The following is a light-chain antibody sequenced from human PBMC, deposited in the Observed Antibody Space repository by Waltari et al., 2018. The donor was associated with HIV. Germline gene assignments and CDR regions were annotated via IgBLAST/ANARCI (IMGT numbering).Light chain of an antibody. CDR1: QSVSSN. CDR3: QQYHTWPPYT. J-gene: IGKJ2*01. Sequence: EIVMTQSPATLSVSPGEKATLSCRTSQSVSSNLAWYQQKPGRGPRLLIYDASTRATGIPARFSGSGSGTEFTLTISSLQSEDFAVYYCQQYHTWPPYTFGQGTKLEI. V-gene: IGKV3-15*01. CDR2: DAS.